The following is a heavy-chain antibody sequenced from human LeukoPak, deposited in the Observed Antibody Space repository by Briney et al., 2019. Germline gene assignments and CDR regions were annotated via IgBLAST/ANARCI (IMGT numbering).Heavy chain of an antibody. CDR2: INSDGSWT. D-gene: IGHD2/OR15-2a*01. CDR3: VSFYETY. J-gene: IGHJ4*02. Sequence: GGSLRLSCADSRSYWMHWVRQAPGKGLVWVSHINSDGSWTSYADSVKGRFTISKDNAKNTVYLQMNNLRAEDTAVYYCVSFYETYWGRGTLVTVSS. CDR1: RSYW. V-gene: IGHV3-74*01.